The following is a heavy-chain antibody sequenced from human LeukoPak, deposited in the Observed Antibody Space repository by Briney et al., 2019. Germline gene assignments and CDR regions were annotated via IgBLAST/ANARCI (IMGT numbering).Heavy chain of an antibody. D-gene: IGHD3-22*01. CDR1: GGSISTSSYY. CDR3: ARDHTMNI. V-gene: IGHV4-61*01. Sequence: PSETLSLTFTVSGGSISTSSYYWSWIRQPPGKGLEWIGYIYYSGSTNYNPSLKSRVTISVDTSKNQFSLKLSSVTAADTAVYYCARDHTMNIWGQGTLVTVSS. CDR2: IYYSGST. J-gene: IGHJ4*02.